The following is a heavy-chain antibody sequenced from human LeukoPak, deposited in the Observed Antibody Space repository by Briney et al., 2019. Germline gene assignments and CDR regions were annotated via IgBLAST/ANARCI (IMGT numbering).Heavy chain of an antibody. CDR2: IYYSGST. V-gene: IGHV4-59*08. CDR1: GGSISSYY. D-gene: IGHD5-24*01. J-gene: IGHJ4*02. Sequence: PSETLSLTCTVSGGSISSYYWSWIRQPPGKGLEWIGYIYYSGSTNYNPSLKSRVTISVDTSKNQFSLKLSSVTAADTAVYYCTRRCKDAYTLYCFDYWGQGTLVTVSS. CDR3: TRRCKDAYTLYCFDY.